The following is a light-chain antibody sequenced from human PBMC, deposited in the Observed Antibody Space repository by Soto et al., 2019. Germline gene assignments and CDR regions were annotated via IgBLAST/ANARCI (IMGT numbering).Light chain of an antibody. J-gene: IGKJ5*01. Sequence: EIVLTQSPATLSLSPGERVTLSCRASQSVRTYLAWYQQKPGQAPRLLIYEASNRATGIPARFSGGGSGTDFTLTISNVEPEDFGVYYCQQRSDWPTFGQGTRLEIK. CDR3: QQRSDWPT. CDR1: QSVRTY. CDR2: EAS. V-gene: IGKV3-11*01.